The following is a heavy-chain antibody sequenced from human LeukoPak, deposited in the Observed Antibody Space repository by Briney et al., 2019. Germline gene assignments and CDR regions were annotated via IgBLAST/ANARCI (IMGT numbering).Heavy chain of an antibody. Sequence: GGSLRLSCAASGFTFSSYGMHWVRQAPGKGLEWVAVIWCDGSNKYYADSVKGRFTISRDNSKNTLYLQMNSLRAEDTAVYYCARDRPDSSVDYWGQGTLVTVSS. J-gene: IGHJ4*02. CDR3: ARDRPDSSVDY. V-gene: IGHV3-33*01. CDR1: GFTFSSYG. D-gene: IGHD3-22*01. CDR2: IWCDGSNK.